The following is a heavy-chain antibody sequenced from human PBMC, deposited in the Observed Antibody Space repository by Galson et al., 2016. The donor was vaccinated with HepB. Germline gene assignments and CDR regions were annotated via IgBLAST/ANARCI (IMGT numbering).Heavy chain of an antibody. Sequence: LRLSCAASGFTFRSYAMHWVRQAPGKGLEWMAVISYDGRKKYYADSVKGRFTISRDNSKNTLYLLMNSLRSEDTAVYYCASFPIAATPIDFWGQGTLVTVSS. D-gene: IGHD2-15*01. V-gene: IGHV3-30*04. J-gene: IGHJ4*02. CDR3: ASFPIAATPIDF. CDR1: GFTFRSYA. CDR2: ISYDGRKK.